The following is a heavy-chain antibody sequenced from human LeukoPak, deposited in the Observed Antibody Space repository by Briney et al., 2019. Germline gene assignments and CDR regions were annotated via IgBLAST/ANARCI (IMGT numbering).Heavy chain of an antibody. V-gene: IGHV3-48*01. CDR1: GFTFSDYA. Sequence: PGGSLRLSCAASGFTFSDYAMNWVRQAPGKGLEWVSYIRSTSSTMYYADSVKGRFTISRDNGKNTIYLQMNSLRVEDTAVYYCAREVGSGSYLAHAFDLWGQGTMVTVSS. CDR3: AREVGSGSYLAHAFDL. D-gene: IGHD1-26*01. CDR2: IRSTSSTM. J-gene: IGHJ3*01.